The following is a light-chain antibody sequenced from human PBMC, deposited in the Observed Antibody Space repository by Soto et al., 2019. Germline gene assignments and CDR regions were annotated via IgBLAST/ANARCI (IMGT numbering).Light chain of an antibody. CDR2: DAS. V-gene: IGKV1-5*01. CDR3: HQYNSYHT. CDR1: QSISNW. Sequence: DIQMTQSPSTLSASVGDRVTLTCRASQSISNWLAWYQQRPGKAPKLLIYDASTLESGVPSRFSGSGSGTEFTLTISSLQPDDFATYYCHQYNSYHTFGGGTKVDI. J-gene: IGKJ4*01.